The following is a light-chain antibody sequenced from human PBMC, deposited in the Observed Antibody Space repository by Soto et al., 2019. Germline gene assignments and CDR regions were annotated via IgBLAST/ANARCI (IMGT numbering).Light chain of an antibody. J-gene: IGLJ2*01. Sequence: QSALTQPPSASGSPGQSVTISCTGTSSDVRDYNYVSWYQQRPGKAPKLMIYEVSKRPSGVPDRFSGSKSGNTASLTVSGLQAEDEADYYCSSYAGSNNFVFGGGTKLTVL. V-gene: IGLV2-8*01. CDR1: SSDVRDYNY. CDR3: SSYAGSNNFV. CDR2: EVS.